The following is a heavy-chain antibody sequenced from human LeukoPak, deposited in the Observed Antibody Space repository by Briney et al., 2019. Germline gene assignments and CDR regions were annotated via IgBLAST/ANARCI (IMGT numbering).Heavy chain of an antibody. J-gene: IGHJ4*02. CDR1: GFTFSSYS. D-gene: IGHD2-2*01. V-gene: IGHV3-21*01. CDR3: ARVTGAVPDAIRVGHDY. CDR2: ISSSSIYI. Sequence: GGSLRLSCAASGFTFSSYSMNWVRQAPGKGLEWVSFISSSSIYIYYADSVKGRFTISRDNAKTSLYLQMNSLRAEDTAVYYCARVTGAVPDAIRVGHDYWGQGALVTVSS.